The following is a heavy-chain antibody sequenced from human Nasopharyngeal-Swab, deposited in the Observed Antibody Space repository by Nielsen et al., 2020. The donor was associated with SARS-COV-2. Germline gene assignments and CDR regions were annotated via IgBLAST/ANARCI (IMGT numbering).Heavy chain of an antibody. CDR2: IKSKTDGGTT. D-gene: IGHD6-19*01. CDR3: TTDPQQWLVEYYYCMDV. J-gene: IGHJ6*03. CDR1: GFTFSNAW. Sequence: GESLKISCAASGFTFSNAWMSWVRQAPGKGLEWVGRIKSKTDGGTTDYAAPVKGRFTISRDDSKNTLYLQMNSLKTEDTAVYYCTTDPQQWLVEYYYCMDVWGKGTTVTVSS. V-gene: IGHV3-15*01.